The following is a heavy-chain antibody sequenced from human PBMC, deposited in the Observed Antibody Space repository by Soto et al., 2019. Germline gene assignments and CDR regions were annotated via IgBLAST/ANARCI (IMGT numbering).Heavy chain of an antibody. J-gene: IGHJ6*02. CDR1: GGTFSSYA. CDR2: IIPIFGTA. CDR3: AMWVLRYFVWPRHYFCGMDV. V-gene: IGHV1-69*01. D-gene: IGHD3-9*01. Sequence: QVQLVQSGAEVKKPGSSVKVSCKASGGTFSSYAISWVRQAPGQGLEWMGGIIPIFGTANYAQKFQGRVMITADQYTSTAYIELSSLRAEDTAAYYCAMWVLRYFVWPRHYFCGMDVWGQGTTVTVSS.